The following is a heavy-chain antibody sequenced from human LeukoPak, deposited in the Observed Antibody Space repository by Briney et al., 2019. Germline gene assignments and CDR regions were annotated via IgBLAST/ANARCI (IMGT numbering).Heavy chain of an antibody. CDR3: AKDEEYDSSGEFDY. J-gene: IGHJ4*02. CDR2: IRYDGSNK. D-gene: IGHD3-22*01. CDR1: GFPFSSYG. Sequence: GGPWRLPFPASGFPFSSYGMHWSGQAPGKGLEWVAFIRYDGSNKYYADSVKGRFTISRDNSKNTLYLQMNGLRAEDTAVYYCAKDEEYDSSGEFDYWGQGTLVTVSS. V-gene: IGHV3-30*02.